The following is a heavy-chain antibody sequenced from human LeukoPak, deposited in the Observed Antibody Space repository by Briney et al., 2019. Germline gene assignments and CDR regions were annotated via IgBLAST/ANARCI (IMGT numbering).Heavy chain of an antibody. J-gene: IGHJ4*02. V-gene: IGHV4-59*01. Sequence: KPSETLSLTCTVSGGSISSYYWSWIRQPPGKGLEWIGYIYYSGSTNYNPSLKSRVTISVDTSKNQFSLKLSSVTAADTAVYYCARAQRTEYDILTGYIFDYWGQGTLVTVSS. D-gene: IGHD3-9*01. CDR3: ARAQRTEYDILTGYIFDY. CDR1: GGSISSYY. CDR2: IYYSGST.